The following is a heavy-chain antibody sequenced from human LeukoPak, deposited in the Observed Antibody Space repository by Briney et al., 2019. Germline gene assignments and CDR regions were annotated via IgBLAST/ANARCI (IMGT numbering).Heavy chain of an antibody. J-gene: IGHJ4*02. CDR2: IYYSGST. V-gene: IGHV4-59*12. D-gene: IGHD1-26*01. Sequence: PSQTLSLTCTVAGGSISSYYWGWIRQSPRKVLEWNGYIYYSGSTNYNPSLKTRFTISVDTPKNQSSLKLSSVTATDPPVFSVASSPSGSYSQIDYWGQGTLVTVSS. CDR3: ASSPSGSYSQIDY. CDR1: GGSISSYY.